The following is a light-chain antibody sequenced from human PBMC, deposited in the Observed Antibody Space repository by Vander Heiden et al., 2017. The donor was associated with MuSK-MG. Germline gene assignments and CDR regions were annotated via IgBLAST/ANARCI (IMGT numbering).Light chain of an antibody. CDR3: QQYDNLPRT. J-gene: IGKJ2*02. Sequence: DIQMTQSPSSLSASVGDRVTITCQASQDISNYLNWYQQKPGKAPKLLIYDASNLETGVPSRFSGSGSGTDFTSTISSLQPEDIATYYCQQYDNLPRTFGQGTKLEIK. CDR1: QDISNY. CDR2: DAS. V-gene: IGKV1-33*01.